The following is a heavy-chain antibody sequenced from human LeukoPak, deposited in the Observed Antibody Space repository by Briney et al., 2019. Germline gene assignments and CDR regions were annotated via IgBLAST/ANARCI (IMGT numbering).Heavy chain of an antibody. D-gene: IGHD3-10*02. Sequence: GGSLRLSCAGSGFTFNIYTMNWVRQAPGKGLEWVSSISVNSDYIYYADSLKGRFTISRDNAKNSLYLQMNSLRAEDTAVYYCAELGITMIGGVWGKGTTVTISS. J-gene: IGHJ6*04. CDR2: ISVNSDYI. CDR1: GFTFNIYT. V-gene: IGHV3-21*01. CDR3: AELGITMIGGV.